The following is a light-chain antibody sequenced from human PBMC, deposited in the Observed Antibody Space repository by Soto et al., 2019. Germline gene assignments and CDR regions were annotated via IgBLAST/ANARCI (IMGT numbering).Light chain of an antibody. CDR2: WAS. Sequence: DIVMTQSPDSLAVSLGERATINCKSSQSVLYSSNNKSYLAWYQQKPGQPPKLLIYWASTRESGVPDRFSGSGSGTDFTLTISSLQAEDVAVYYCQQYYITPLTFGQGTRLEIK. V-gene: IGKV4-1*01. CDR1: QSVLYSSNNKSY. CDR3: QQYYITPLT. J-gene: IGKJ5*01.